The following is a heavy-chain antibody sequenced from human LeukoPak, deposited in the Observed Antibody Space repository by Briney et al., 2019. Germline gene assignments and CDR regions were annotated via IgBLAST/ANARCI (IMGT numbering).Heavy chain of an antibody. CDR2: ISYDGSNK. D-gene: IGHD6-13*01. J-gene: IGHJ4*02. Sequence: PGGSLRLSCAGSGFTFSSYGMHWVRQAPGKGLEWVAVISYDGSNKYYADSVKGRFTISRDNSKNTLYLQMNSLRAEDTAVYYCAKERSAAGPFDYWGQGTLVTVSS. CDR1: GFTFSSYG. V-gene: IGHV3-30*18. CDR3: AKERSAAGPFDY.